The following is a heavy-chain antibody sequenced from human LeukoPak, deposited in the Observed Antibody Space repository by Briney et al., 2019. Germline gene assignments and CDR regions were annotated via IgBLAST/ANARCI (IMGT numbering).Heavy chain of an antibody. CDR3: ARDYCSGGSCSTRYFDL. D-gene: IGHD2-15*01. J-gene: IGHJ2*01. CDR2: ISSNGGST. V-gene: IGHV3-64*01. Sequence: GSLRLSCAASGFTFSSYAMHWVRQAPGKGLEYVSAISSNGGSTYYANSVKGRFTISRDNPKNTLYLQMGSLRAEDMAVYYCARDYCSGGSCSTRYFDLWGRGTLVTVSS. CDR1: GFTFSSYA.